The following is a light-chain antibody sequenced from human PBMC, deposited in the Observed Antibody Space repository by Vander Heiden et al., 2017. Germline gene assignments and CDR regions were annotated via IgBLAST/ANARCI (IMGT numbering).Light chain of an antibody. V-gene: IGKV1-5*03. CDR1: QSVSSW. J-gene: IGKJ1*01. CDR2: EAS. CDR3: QQYHSYPRT. Sequence: DIQMTQSPSTLSASVGDRVTITCRASQSVSSWLAWYQHKPGKAPQLLIDEASILERGVPPRCSGRRSGTEFSLTISSLQPDDFATYYCQQYHSYPRTFGQGTKVEGK.